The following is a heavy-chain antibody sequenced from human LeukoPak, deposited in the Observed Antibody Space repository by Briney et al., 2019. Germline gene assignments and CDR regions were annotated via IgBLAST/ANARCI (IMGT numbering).Heavy chain of an antibody. CDR1: GYTFTSYD. J-gene: IGHJ4*02. CDR3: ARELQVGATTGVGY. D-gene: IGHD1-26*01. V-gene: IGHV1-8*01. CDR2: MNPNSGNT. Sequence: ASVKVSCKASGYTFTSYDINWVRQATGQGLEWMGWMNPNSGNTGYAQKFQGRVTMTRNTSISTAYMELSSLRSEDTAVYYCARELQVGATTGVGYWGQGTLVTVSS.